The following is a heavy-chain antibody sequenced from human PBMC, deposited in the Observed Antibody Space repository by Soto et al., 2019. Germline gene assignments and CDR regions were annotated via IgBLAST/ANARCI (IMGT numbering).Heavy chain of an antibody. D-gene: IGHD1-7*01. CDR2: TRNKAATYTT. V-gene: IGHV3-72*01. J-gene: IGHJ6*02. Sequence: GGSLRLSCAASGFTFSDHYMDWVRQAPGKGLEWVGRTRNKAATYTTDYAASVKGRFTISRDDSKKSLYLQMNSLRTEDTAVYYCARGKLELRRFKYYAMDVWGQGTMVTVSS. CDR1: GFTFSDHY. CDR3: ARGKLELRRFKYYAMDV.